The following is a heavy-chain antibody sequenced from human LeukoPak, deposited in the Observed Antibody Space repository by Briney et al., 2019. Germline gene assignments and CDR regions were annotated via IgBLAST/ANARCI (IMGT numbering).Heavy chain of an antibody. CDR1: GFTFSSFG. J-gene: IGHJ1*01. CDR2: ISDNGGSI. V-gene: IGHV3-23*01. CDR3: AKDGGYRTPEYFQD. Sequence: QPGGSLRLSCAASGFTFSSFGMTWVRQAPGKGLEWVSAISDNGGSIFYADSVKGRFTISRDTSKNTLYLQMNSLRAEDTAVYYCAKDGGYRTPEYFQDWGQGTLVTVSS. D-gene: IGHD3-22*01.